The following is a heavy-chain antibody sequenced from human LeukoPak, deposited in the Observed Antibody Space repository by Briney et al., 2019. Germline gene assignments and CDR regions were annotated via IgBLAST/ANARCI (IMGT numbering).Heavy chain of an antibody. J-gene: IGHJ4*02. CDR2: IIPIFGTA. CDR3: ARSPADYYDSSGYPYYFDY. Sequence: SVKVSCKASGYTFTSYGISWVRQAPGQGLEWMGRIIPIFGTANYAQKFQGRVTITTDESTSTAYMELSSLRSEDTAVYYCARSPADYYDSSGYPYYFDYWGQGTLVTVSS. V-gene: IGHV1-69*05. D-gene: IGHD3-22*01. CDR1: GYTFTSYG.